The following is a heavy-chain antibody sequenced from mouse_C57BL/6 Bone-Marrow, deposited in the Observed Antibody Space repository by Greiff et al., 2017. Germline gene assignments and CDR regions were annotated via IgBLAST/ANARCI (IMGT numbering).Heavy chain of an antibody. V-gene: IGHV1-15*01. CDR1: GYTFTDYE. Sequence: QVQLQQSGAELVRPGASVTLSCKASGYTFTDYEMHWVKQTPVHGLEWIGAIDPETGGTAYNQKFKGKAILTADKSSSTAYMELRSLTSEDSAVYYCTRGRTGTYYAMDDWGQGTSVTVSS. D-gene: IGHD4-1*01. CDR2: IDPETGGT. J-gene: IGHJ4*01. CDR3: TRGRTGTYYAMDD.